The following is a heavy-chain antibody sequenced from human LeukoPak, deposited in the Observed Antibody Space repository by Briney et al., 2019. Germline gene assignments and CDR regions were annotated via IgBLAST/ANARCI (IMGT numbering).Heavy chain of an antibody. CDR3: ARDLNILTGYFAY. J-gene: IGHJ4*02. D-gene: IGHD3-9*01. V-gene: IGHV3-23*01. CDR1: GFIFNSYG. CDR2: ISGSGGST. Sequence: GGCLRPSCAASGFIFNSYGMSWVRQAPGKGLEWVSGISGSGGSTYYADSVKGRFTISRDNSKNTLYLQMNSLRAEDTAVYYCARDLNILTGYFAYWGQGTLVTVSS.